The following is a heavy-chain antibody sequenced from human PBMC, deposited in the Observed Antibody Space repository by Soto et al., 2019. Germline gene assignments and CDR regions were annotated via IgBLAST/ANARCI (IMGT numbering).Heavy chain of an antibody. CDR3: ARVYCSGGSCYSVDY. D-gene: IGHD2-15*01. Sequence: ASVKVSCKASGYTFTNYGISWVRQAPGQGLEWMGWINTYNGNTNHAQKLQGRVTMTTDTSTSTAYMELRSLRSEDTAVYYCARVYCSGGSCYSVDYWGQGTLVTVSS. CDR2: INTYNGNT. CDR1: GYTFTNYG. J-gene: IGHJ4*02. V-gene: IGHV1-18*01.